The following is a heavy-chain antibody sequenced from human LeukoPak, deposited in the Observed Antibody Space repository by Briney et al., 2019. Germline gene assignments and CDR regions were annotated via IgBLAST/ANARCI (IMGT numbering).Heavy chain of an antibody. D-gene: IGHD1-1*01. Sequence: GGSMRLSCAATGFSFSNSWMTWVRQAPGKGPEWLANINQDESTKNYVDSVKGRFTISRDNAKNSLYLQMNSLRAEDTAVYYCTRDFAFQRFDYWGQGTLVTVSS. V-gene: IGHV3-7*01. CDR1: GFSFSNSW. CDR3: TRDFAFQRFDY. J-gene: IGHJ4*02. CDR2: INQDESTK.